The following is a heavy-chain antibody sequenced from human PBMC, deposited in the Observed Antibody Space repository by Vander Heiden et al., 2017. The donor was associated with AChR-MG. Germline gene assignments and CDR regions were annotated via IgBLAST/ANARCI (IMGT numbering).Heavy chain of an antibody. CDR1: DAFISDSH. V-gene: IGHV4-59*01. CDR3: ARAKVVVVPRAFFTAVVPEAFDV. Sequence: HVLPQEPALALSKPSETPLPTCTVSDAFISDSHRTWIRQPPGQGLELVGYIHHSGSTNSNPSLNSRATILLDTSKKNFSLRLTSVTAADTAVYYCARAKVVVVPRAFFTAVVPEAFDVWGQGTMVTVSS. D-gene: IGHD2-21*01. J-gene: IGHJ3*01. CDR2: IHHSGST.